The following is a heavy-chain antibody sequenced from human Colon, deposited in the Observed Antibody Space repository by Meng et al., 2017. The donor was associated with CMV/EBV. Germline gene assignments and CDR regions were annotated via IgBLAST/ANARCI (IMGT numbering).Heavy chain of an antibody. CDR1: GFTFSTYW. V-gene: IGHV3-7*01. D-gene: IGHD1-26*01. CDR2: RKQDGSEK. Sequence: GESLKISCAASGFTFSTYWMSWVRQAPGKGPEWVANRKQDGSEKHHVDSVEGRFTISRDNAKNSLYPQMDSLRAEDTAVYYCARDQEWELLQANYGMDVWGQGTTVTVSS. J-gene: IGHJ6*02. CDR3: ARDQEWELLQANYGMDV.